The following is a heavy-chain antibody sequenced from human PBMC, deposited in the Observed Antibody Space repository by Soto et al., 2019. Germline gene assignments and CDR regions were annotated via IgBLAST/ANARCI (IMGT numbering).Heavy chain of an antibody. J-gene: IGHJ6*02. CDR2: IYYSGST. CDR3: ARAYYYGMDV. V-gene: IGHV4-59*01. CDR1: GGSISSYY. Sequence: TLSLTCTVSGGSISSYYWSWIRQPPGKGLEWIGYIYYSGSTNYNPSLKSRVTISVDTSKNQFSLKLSSVTAADTAVYYCARAYYYGMDVWGQGTTVTVSS.